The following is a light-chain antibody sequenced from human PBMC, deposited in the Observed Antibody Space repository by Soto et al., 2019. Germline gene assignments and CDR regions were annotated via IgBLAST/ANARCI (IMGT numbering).Light chain of an antibody. CDR2: EVS. V-gene: IGLV2-18*02. Sequence: QSVLTQPPSVSGSPGQSVTISCTVTSSDVGSYNRVSWYQQPPGAAPKLMIYEVSNRPSGVPDRFSGSKSGNTASLTISGLQAEDEADYYCSSYTSSSTYVFGSGTKVTVL. J-gene: IGLJ1*01. CDR1: SSDVGSYNR. CDR3: SSYTSSSTYV.